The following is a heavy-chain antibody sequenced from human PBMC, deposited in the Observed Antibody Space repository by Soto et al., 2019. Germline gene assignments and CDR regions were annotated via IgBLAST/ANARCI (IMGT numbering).Heavy chain of an antibody. CDR3: ARDCSSTSCYAYP. D-gene: IGHD2-2*01. Sequence: QVQLVQSGAEVKKPGSSVKVSCKASGGTFSSYTISWVRQAPGQGLEWMGRIIPILGIANYAQKFQGRVTITADKSTSTASMELSSLRSEDTAVYYCARDCSSTSCYAYPWGQGTLVTVSS. J-gene: IGHJ5*02. CDR2: IIPILGIA. CDR1: GGTFSSYT. V-gene: IGHV1-69*08.